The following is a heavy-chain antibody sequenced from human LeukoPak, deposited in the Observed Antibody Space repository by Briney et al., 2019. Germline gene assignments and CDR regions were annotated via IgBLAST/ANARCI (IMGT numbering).Heavy chain of an antibody. CDR2: ISGSGGST. CDR1: GFTFSSSA. D-gene: IGHD3-22*01. Sequence: GGSLRLSCAASGFTFSSSAMSWVRQAPGKGLEWVSAISGSGGSTYYADSVKGRFTISRDNSKNTLYLQMNSLRAEDTAVYYCAKARYYDSSGFKRQYYFDYWGQGTLVTVSS. J-gene: IGHJ4*02. CDR3: AKARYYDSSGFKRQYYFDY. V-gene: IGHV3-23*01.